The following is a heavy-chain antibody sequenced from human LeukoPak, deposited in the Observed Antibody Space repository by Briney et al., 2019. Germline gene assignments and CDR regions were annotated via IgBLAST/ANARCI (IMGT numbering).Heavy chain of an antibody. J-gene: IGHJ3*02. V-gene: IGHV4-30-4*01. CDR3: ASPYYYDGSGYYGDAFDI. Sequence: PSQTLSLTCTVSGGSISSGDYYWSWIRQASGKGLEWIGYIYYSGSTYYNPSLKSRVSISIDTSKNQFSLKLSSVTAADTAVYYCASPYYYDGSGYYGDAFDIWGQGTMVTVSS. CDR1: GGSISSGDYY. D-gene: IGHD3-22*01. CDR2: IYYSGST.